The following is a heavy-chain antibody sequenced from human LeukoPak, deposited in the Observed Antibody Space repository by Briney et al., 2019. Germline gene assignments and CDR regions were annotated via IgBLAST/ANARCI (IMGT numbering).Heavy chain of an antibody. J-gene: IGHJ4*02. V-gene: IGHV3-9*01. CDR2: ISWNSGST. CDR1: GFTFDDYA. D-gene: IGHD4-23*01. CDR3: ASGYSMYYFDY. Sequence: GRSLRLSCAASGFTFDDYAMHWVRQAPGKGLEWVSGISWNSGSTGYADSVKGRFTISRDNAKNSLYLLMNSLRAEDTALYYCASGYSMYYFDYWGQGTLVTVSS.